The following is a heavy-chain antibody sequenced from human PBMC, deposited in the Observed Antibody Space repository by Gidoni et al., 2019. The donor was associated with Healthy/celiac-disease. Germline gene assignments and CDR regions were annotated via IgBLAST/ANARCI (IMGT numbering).Heavy chain of an antibody. CDR1: GFTFGDYA. D-gene: IGHD3-22*01. V-gene: IGHV3-49*03. CDR3: TRFLSTMIVVVSVDAFDI. CDR2: IRSKAYGGTT. Sequence: EVQLVESGGGLVQPGRSLRLSCTASGFTFGDYAMSWFRQAPGKGLEWVDFIRSKAYGGTTEYAASVNGRFTISRDESKSIAYLQMNSLKTEDTAVYYCTRFLSTMIVVVSVDAFDIWGQGTMVTVSS. J-gene: IGHJ3*02.